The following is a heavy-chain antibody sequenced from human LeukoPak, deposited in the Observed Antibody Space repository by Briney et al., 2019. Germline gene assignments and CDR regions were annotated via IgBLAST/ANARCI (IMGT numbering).Heavy chain of an antibody. Sequence: PGGSLRLSCAASGFTFSSYGMHWVRQAPGKGLEWVAVISYDGSNKYYADSVKGRFTIPRDNSKNTLYLQMNSLRAEDTAVYYCAKDGSGGSCLYYFDYWGQGTLVTVSS. V-gene: IGHV3-30*18. D-gene: IGHD2-15*01. CDR3: AKDGSGGSCLYYFDY. CDR1: GFTFSSYG. J-gene: IGHJ4*02. CDR2: ISYDGSNK.